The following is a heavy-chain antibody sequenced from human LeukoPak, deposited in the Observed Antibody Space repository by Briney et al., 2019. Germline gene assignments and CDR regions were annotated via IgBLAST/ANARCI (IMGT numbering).Heavy chain of an antibody. Sequence: SVKVSCKASGGTFSSYAISWERHAPGQGHERKGDTTPIFSTPNYAQKFLGRVTITADESTSTAYMELSSLRSEDTAVYYCARGHLDEKDGYNYFDYWGQGTLVTVSS. V-gene: IGHV1-69*13. CDR1: GGTFSSYA. CDR3: ARGHLDEKDGYNYFDY. J-gene: IGHJ4*02. D-gene: IGHD5-24*01. CDR2: TTPIFSTP.